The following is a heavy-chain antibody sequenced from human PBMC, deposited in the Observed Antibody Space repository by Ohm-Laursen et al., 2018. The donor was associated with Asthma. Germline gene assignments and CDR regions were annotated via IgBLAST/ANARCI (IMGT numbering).Heavy chain of an antibody. V-gene: IGHV3-74*01. CDR1: GYSFNLYS. CDR2: INSDGSST. J-gene: IGHJ5*02. CDR3: ARNRRYCTNGVCPNWFDP. D-gene: IGHD2-8*01. Sequence: SLRLSCSAFGYSFNLYSIHWIRQAPGKGLVWVSRINSDGSSTSYADSVKGRFTISRDNAKNTLYLQMNSLRAEDTAVYYCARNRRYCTNGVCPNWFDPWGQGTLVTVSS.